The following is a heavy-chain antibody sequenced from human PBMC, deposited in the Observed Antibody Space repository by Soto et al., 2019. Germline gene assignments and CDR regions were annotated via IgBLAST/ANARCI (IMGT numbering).Heavy chain of an antibody. CDR2: IYYSGST. D-gene: IGHD2-2*01. CDR1: GGSISSYY. Sequence: SETLSLTCTVSGGSISSYYWSWIRQPPGKGLEWIGYIYYSGSTNYNPSLKSRVTISVDTSKNQFSLKLSSVAAADTAVYYCARALVVPAANWFDPWGQGTLVTVSS. V-gene: IGHV4-59*01. CDR3: ARALVVPAANWFDP. J-gene: IGHJ5*02.